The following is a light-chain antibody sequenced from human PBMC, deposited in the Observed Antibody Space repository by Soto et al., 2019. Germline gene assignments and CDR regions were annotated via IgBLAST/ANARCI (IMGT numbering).Light chain of an antibody. V-gene: IGLV1-44*01. J-gene: IGLJ2*01. CDR2: SNN. CDR1: FSNIGSNT. CDR3: AAWDDSLNGVV. Sequence: QLVLTQSPSASGTPGHIVTISCSGSFSNIGSNTVNWYEQLPGTAPKLLIYSNNQRPSGVPDRISGTKSGNSAYLAIRGLQSDDEADYYCAAWDDSLNGVVFGGGNKVTVL.